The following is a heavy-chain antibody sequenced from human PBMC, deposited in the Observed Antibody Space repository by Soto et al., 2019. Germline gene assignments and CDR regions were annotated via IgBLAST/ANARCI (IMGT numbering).Heavy chain of an antibody. CDR2: INTGNGNT. CDR3: ARDSPMQHSFDI. CDR1: GYTFSSNA. Sequence: QVQLVQSGAEVKRPGASVKVSCKASGYTFSSNAIHWVRQAPGERLEWMGWINTGNGNTKYSQKFQGRFTITRDTFASTAYMELSSLRYEDTAVYSCARDSPMQHSFDIWGQGTTVTVSS. V-gene: IGHV1-3*04. D-gene: IGHD2-2*01. J-gene: IGHJ3*02.